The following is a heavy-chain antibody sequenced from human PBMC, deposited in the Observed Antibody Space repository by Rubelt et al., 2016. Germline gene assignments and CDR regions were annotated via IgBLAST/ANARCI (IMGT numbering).Heavy chain of an antibody. Sequence: QVQLQESGPGLVKPSETLSLTCTVSGGSINSYYWSWIRQPPGKGLEWIGYIYYTGSTNYNPSLTSRITISKDTSKNQFSRRLTSGPAADTAIYYCARGILYCTDGVCYDHFDYWGQGTLVTVS. CDR3: ARGILYCTDGVCYDHFDY. CDR2: IYYTGST. CDR1: GGSINSYY. D-gene: IGHD2-8*01. J-gene: IGHJ4*02. V-gene: IGHV4-59*12.